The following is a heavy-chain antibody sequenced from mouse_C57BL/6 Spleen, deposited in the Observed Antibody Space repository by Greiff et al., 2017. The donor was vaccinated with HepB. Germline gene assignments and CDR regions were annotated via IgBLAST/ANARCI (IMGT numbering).Heavy chain of an antibody. Sequence: QVQLQQPGAELVRPGPSVKLSCKASGYTFTSYWMHWVKQRPGQGLEWIGVIDPSDSYTNYNQKFKGKATLTVDTSSSTAYMQLSSLTSEDSAVYYCARNYGGSHWYFDVWGTGTTVTVSS. D-gene: IGHD1-1*01. V-gene: IGHV1-59*01. CDR1: GYTFTSYW. J-gene: IGHJ1*03. CDR3: ARNYGGSHWYFDV. CDR2: IDPSDSYT.